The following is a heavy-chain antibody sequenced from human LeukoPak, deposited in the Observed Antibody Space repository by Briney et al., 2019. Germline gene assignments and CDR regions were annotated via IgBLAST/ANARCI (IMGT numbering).Heavy chain of an antibody. CDR2: FYTSGTT. CDR1: GGSISSYY. Sequence: SETLSLTCTVSGGSISSYYWSWIRQPAGKRLEWIGRFYTSGTTNYNPSLKSRVTMSVDASKNQFSLKLSSVTAADTAVYYCARAGGRSWFDPWGQGTLVTVSS. CDR3: ARAGGRSWFDP. J-gene: IGHJ5*02. V-gene: IGHV4-4*07.